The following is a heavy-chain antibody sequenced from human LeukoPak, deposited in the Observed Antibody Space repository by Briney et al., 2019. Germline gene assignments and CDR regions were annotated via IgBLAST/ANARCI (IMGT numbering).Heavy chain of an antibody. J-gene: IGHJ4*02. V-gene: IGHV3-30-3*01. CDR2: IAYDGSNK. Sequence: GGSLRLSCAASGFTFSSYAMHWVRQAPGQGLEWVAVIAYDGSNKYYADSVKGRFTISRDNSKNTLYLQMNSLRAEDTAVYYCASEPPDTYCSSTSCTRPIDYWGQGTLVTVSS. CDR1: GFTFSSYA. D-gene: IGHD2-2*01. CDR3: ASEPPDTYCSSTSCTRPIDY.